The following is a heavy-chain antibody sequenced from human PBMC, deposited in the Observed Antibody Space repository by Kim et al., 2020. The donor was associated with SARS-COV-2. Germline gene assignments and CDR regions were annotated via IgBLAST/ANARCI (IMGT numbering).Heavy chain of an antibody. J-gene: IGHJ4*02. V-gene: IGHV1-24*01. D-gene: IGHD1-26*01. CDR1: GYTLTELS. CDR3: ATGDYSGSYFFYYY. CDR2: FDPEDGET. Sequence: ASVKVSCKVSGYTLTELSMHWVRQAPGKGLEWMGGFDPEDGETIYAQKFQGRVTMTEDTSTDTAYMELSSLRSEDTAVYYCATGDYSGSYFFYYYWGQGTLVTVSS.